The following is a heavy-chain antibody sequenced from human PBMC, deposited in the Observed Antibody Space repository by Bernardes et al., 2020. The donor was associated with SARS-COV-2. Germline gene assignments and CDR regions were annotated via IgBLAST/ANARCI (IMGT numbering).Heavy chain of an antibody. Sequence: ASVKVSCKASGYTFTGYYMHWVRQAPGQGLEWMGWINPNSGGTNYAQKFQGWVTMTRDTSISTAYMELSRLRSDDTAVYYCARDRVPASYYYGMDVWGQGTTVTVSS. CDR3: ARDRVPASYYYGMDV. J-gene: IGHJ6*02. V-gene: IGHV1-2*04. CDR1: GYTFTGYY. D-gene: IGHD2-2*01. CDR2: INPNSGGT.